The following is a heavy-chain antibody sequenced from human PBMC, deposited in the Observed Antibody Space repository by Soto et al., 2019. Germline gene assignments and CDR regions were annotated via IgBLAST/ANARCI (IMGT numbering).Heavy chain of an antibody. D-gene: IGHD3-22*01. CDR3: ASEPVYYDSSGYYSDY. J-gene: IGHJ4*02. V-gene: IGHV3-21*01. Sequence: EVQLLESGGGLVQPGGPLRLSCAASGFTFSSYSMNWVRQAPGKGLEWVSSISSSSSYIYYADSVKGRFTISRDNAKNSLYLQMNSLRAEDTAVYYCASEPVYYDSSGYYSDYWGQGTLVTVSS. CDR1: GFTFSSYS. CDR2: ISSSSSYI.